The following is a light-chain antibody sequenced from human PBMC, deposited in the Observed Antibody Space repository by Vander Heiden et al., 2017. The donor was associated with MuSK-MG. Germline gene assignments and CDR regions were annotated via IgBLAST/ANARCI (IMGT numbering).Light chain of an antibody. Sequence: SSELTQDPAVSVALGQTVRITCQGDSLRSSYASWYHQKPGQTPVLVIYGKNNRPSGIPDRFSGSTSGNTASLTTAGAQAEDEADYYCHSRDSSGNLVLFGGGTKLTVL. V-gene: IGLV3-19*01. J-gene: IGLJ2*01. CDR3: HSRDSSGNLVL. CDR2: GKN. CDR1: SLRSSY.